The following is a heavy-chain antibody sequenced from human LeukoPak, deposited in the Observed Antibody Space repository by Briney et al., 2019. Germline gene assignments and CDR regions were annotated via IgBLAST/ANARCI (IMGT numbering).Heavy chain of an antibody. D-gene: IGHD3-10*01. V-gene: IGHV1-24*01. CDR3: ATYLITMVRGVISPPFDY. CDR1: GYTLTELS. Sequence: ASVKVSCKVSGYTLTELSMHWVRQAPGKGLEWMGGFDPEDGETIYAQKFQGRVTMTEDTSTDTAYMELSSLRSEDTAVYYCATYLITMVRGVISPPFDYWGQGTLVTASS. CDR2: FDPEDGET. J-gene: IGHJ4*02.